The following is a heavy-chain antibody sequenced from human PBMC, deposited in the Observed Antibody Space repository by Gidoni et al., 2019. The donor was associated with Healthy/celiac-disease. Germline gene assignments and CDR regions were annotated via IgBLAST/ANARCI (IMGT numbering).Heavy chain of an antibody. D-gene: IGHD6-6*01. CDR2: MNPNSGNT. J-gene: IGHJ6*02. CDR3: AVARPLLPLTSSTYYYYYGMDV. CDR1: GYTFTRYD. V-gene: IGHV1-8*01. Sequence: QVQLVQSGAEVKKPGASVKVSCKASGYTFTRYDINRLRQATGQGLEWMGWMNPNSGNTGYEQKFQGRVTMTRNTSISTAYMELSSLRSEDTAVYYCAVARPLLPLTSSTYYYYYGMDVWGQGTTVTVSS.